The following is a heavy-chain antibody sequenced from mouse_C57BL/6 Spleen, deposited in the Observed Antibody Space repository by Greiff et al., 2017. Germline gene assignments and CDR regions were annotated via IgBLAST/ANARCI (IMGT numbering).Heavy chain of an antibody. D-gene: IGHD2-4*01. CDR3: ARNYDYDVVAWFAY. CDR1: GFNIKNTY. V-gene: IGHV14-3*01. Sequence: VQLKQSVAELVRPGASVKLSCTASGFNIKNTYMHWVKQRPEQGLEWIGRIDPANGNTKYAPKFQGKATITADTSSNTAYLQLSSLTSEDTAIXYGARNYDYDVVAWFAYWGQGTLVTVSA. J-gene: IGHJ3*01. CDR2: IDPANGNT.